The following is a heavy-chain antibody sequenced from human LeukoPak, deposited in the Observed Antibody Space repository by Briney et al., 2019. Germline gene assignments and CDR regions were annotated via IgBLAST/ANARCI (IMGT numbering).Heavy chain of an antibody. CDR1: GGSISSYY. J-gene: IGHJ3*02. D-gene: IGHD6-19*01. V-gene: IGHV4-59*01. CDR3: ARDSEYSSGWEDGGAFDI. Sequence: PSETLSLTCTVSGGSISSYYWSWIRQPPGKGLEWIGYIYYSGSTNYNPSLKSRVTISVDTSKNQFSLKLSSVTAADTAVYYCARDSEYSSGWEDGGAFDIWGQGTMVTVSS. CDR2: IYYSGST.